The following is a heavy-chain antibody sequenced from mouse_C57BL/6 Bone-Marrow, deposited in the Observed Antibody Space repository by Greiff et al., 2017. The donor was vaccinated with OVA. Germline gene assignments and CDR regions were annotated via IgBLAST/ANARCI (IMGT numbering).Heavy chain of an antibody. CDR2: IDPETGGT. V-gene: IGHV1-15*01. D-gene: IGHD1-1*01. Sequence: QVQLQQSGAELVRPGASVTLSCKASGYTFTDYEMHWVKQTPVHGLEWIGAIDPETGGTAYNQKFKGKAILTVDKSSSTAYMELRSLTSEDSADYDSTRRTTVRACYFDDWGQGTTLTVSS. CDR3: TRRTTVRACYFDD. CDR1: GYTFTDYE. J-gene: IGHJ2*01.